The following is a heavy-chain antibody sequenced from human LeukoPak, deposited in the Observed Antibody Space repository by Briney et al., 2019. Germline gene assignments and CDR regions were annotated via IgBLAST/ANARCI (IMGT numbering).Heavy chain of an antibody. CDR1: GFTFSSYG. D-gene: IGHD6-6*01. J-gene: IGHJ4*02. CDR3: AKDYSIAAQYSGGN. Sequence: GGSLRLSCAASGFTFSSYGMHWVRQAPGKGLDWVAVIWYDGSNKYYADSVKGRFTISRDNSKNTLYLQMNSLRAEDTAVYYCAKDYSIAAQYSGGNWGQGTLVTVSS. CDR2: IWYDGSNK. V-gene: IGHV3-33*06.